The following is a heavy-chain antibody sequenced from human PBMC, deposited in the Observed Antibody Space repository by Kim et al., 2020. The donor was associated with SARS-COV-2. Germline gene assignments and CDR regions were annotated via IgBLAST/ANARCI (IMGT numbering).Heavy chain of an antibody. D-gene: IGHD3-10*02. Sequence: SVKGRLTISRDDSKNTAYLQMNHLKTEDTAVYYCTSVRGRTLAFGHAFDIWGQGTMVTVSS. CDR3: TSVRGRTLAFGHAFDI. J-gene: IGHJ3*02. V-gene: IGHV3-73*01.